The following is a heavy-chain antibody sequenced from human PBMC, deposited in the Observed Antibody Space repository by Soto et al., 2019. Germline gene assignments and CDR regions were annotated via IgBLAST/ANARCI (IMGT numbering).Heavy chain of an antibody. D-gene: IGHD3-22*01. CDR2: ISSSSSTI. Sequence: PGGSLRLSCAASGFTFSSYSMNWVRQAPGKGLEWVSFISSSSSTIYYADSVKGRFTISRDNAKNSLFLQMNSLRADDTAVYYCAREPPQWLIDAAEYFQHWGQGTLVTVSS. CDR1: GFTFSSYS. J-gene: IGHJ1*01. CDR3: AREPPQWLIDAAEYFQH. V-gene: IGHV3-48*01.